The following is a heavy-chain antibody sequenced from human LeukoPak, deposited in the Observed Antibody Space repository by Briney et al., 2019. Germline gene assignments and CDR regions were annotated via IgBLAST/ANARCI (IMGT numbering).Heavy chain of an antibody. Sequence: GGSLRLSCAASGFTFSFFGMHWVRQAPGKGLEWVAFIQYDGSYKFYADSVQGRFSISTDNSKSTLFLQMNSLRPGDTALYYCAKTSDQLLYSKFDFWGQGTLVTVSS. CDR3: AKTSDQLLYSKFDF. D-gene: IGHD2-2*02. J-gene: IGHJ4*02. CDR1: GFTFSFFG. V-gene: IGHV3-30*02. CDR2: IQYDGSYK.